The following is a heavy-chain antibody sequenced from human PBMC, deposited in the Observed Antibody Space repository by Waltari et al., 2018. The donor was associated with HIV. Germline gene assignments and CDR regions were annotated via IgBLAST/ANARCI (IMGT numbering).Heavy chain of an antibody. CDR1: GGSLSSTKHY. D-gene: IGHD6-19*01. CDR2: IFYSGAT. V-gene: IGHV4-39*07. J-gene: IGHJ4*02. CDR3: ARVVWSWTETAGVADY. Sequence: QLQLQESGPGLMKPSETLSLTCTVSGGSLSSTKHYWGWIRQPPGKGVEWIGGIFYSGATSYYPSLESRVAMSIDTSKSQFSLKLSHVTAADTAVYYCARVVWSWTETAGVADYWGQGTLVTVSS.